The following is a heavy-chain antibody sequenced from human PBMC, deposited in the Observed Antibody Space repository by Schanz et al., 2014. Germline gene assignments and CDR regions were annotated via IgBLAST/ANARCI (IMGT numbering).Heavy chain of an antibody. CDR1: GFGFSSYS. CDR2: ISGSSRTI. Sequence: EVQLVQSGGGLVQPGGSLRLSCAASGFGFSSYSMNWVRQAPGKGLEWVSYISGSSRTIYYADSMKGRFTVSRDNAENALYLQMNSLIAEDTGLYFCARGGSGSHYRLDYWGQGTLVTVSS. D-gene: IGHD1-26*01. J-gene: IGHJ4*02. CDR3: ARGGSGSHYRLDY. V-gene: IGHV3-48*01.